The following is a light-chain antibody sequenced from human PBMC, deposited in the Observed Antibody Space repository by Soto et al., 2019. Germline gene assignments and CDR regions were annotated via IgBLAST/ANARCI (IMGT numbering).Light chain of an antibody. CDR2: DAS. J-gene: IGKJ1*01. V-gene: IGKV3-15*01. Sequence: VLTQSPGTLSLSPGERATLSCRASQSVSSNLAWYQQKPGQAPRLLIYDASTRATGIPARFSGSGSGTEFTLTISSLQSEDFAVYYCQQYNQWRTFGQGTKVDIK. CDR1: QSVSSN. CDR3: QQYNQWRT.